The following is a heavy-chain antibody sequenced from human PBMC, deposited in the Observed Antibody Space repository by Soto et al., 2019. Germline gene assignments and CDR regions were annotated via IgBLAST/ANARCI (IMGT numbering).Heavy chain of an antibody. D-gene: IGHD3-16*01. CDR1: SGSVSSRSYY. Sequence: PSETLSLTCTVSSGSVSSRSYYWNWIRQPPGKGLEWIGYIHNIRSTNYNPSLESRVTISVDTSKNQFSLKLSSVTAADTAGYYCAARQFRGSTGPVDYWGQGMLLTVSS. CDR2: IHNIRST. V-gene: IGHV4-61*01. CDR3: AARQFRGSTGPVDY. J-gene: IGHJ4*02.